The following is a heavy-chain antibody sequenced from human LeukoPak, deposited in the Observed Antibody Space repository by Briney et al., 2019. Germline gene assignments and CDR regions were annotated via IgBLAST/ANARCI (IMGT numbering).Heavy chain of an antibody. J-gene: IGHJ4*02. CDR1: GFTFSSDG. Sequence: GSLRLSCAASGFTFSSDGMHWVRQAPGKGLEGVAVISYDGSSKYYADSVRGRFTISRDNSKNTLYLQMNSLRGEDTAVYYCAKDRSSTWSLDFWGQGTLVTVS. CDR3: AKDRSSTWSLDF. CDR2: ISYDGSSK. V-gene: IGHV3-30*18. D-gene: IGHD6-13*01.